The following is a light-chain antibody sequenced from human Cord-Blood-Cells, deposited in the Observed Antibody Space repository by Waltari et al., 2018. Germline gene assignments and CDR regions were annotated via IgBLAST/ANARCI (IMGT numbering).Light chain of an antibody. CDR3: CSYAGSYV. Sequence: QSALTQPRSVSGSPGQSVTIPCTGTRSDVGGYNYVSWYQQHPGKAPQLMIYDVSKRPSGVPDRFSGSKSGNTASLTISGLQAEDEADYYCCSYAGSYVFGTGTKVTVL. CDR2: DVS. CDR1: RSDVGGYNY. J-gene: IGLJ1*01. V-gene: IGLV2-11*01.